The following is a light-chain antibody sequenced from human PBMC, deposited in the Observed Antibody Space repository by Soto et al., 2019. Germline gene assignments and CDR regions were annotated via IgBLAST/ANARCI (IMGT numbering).Light chain of an antibody. CDR2: KAS. CDR1: QSISTW. J-gene: IGKJ4*01. V-gene: IGKV1-5*03. CDR3: QQYNKYPLS. Sequence: DIQMTQSPSTLSASVGDRVTITCRASQSISTWLAWYQQKPGKAPKLLIYKASSLESGVPSRFSGSGSGTECTLTISSLQPDDFAPYYCQQYNKYPLSFGGGTKVEIK.